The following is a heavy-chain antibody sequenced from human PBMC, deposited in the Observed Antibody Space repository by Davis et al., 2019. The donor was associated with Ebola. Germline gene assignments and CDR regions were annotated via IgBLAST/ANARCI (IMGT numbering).Heavy chain of an antibody. J-gene: IGHJ2*01. V-gene: IGHV3-30*02. D-gene: IGHD2/OR15-2a*01. CDR3: ARGSTYRDWYFDL. CDR1: GFTFSSYG. Sequence: GESLKISCAASGFTFSSYGMHWVRQAPGKGLEWVAFIRYDGSNKYYADSVKGRFTISRDNSKNTLYLQMNSLRAEDTAVYYCARGSTYRDWYFDLWGRGTLVTVSS. CDR2: IRYDGSNK.